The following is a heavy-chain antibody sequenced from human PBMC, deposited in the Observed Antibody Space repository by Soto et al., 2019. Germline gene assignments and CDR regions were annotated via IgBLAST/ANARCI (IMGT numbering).Heavy chain of an antibody. CDR1: GFTFSTYA. V-gene: IGHV3-23*01. D-gene: IGHD6-19*01. J-gene: IGHJ4*02. CDR3: AKEKGVAVYFDV. CDR2: ISGSGRST. Sequence: PGGSLRLSCVGSGFTFSTYAMSWVRQAPGKGLECVSVISGSGRSTHYADSVKGRFIISRDNSKSTVYLQMNSLRAEDTAVYYCAKEKGVAVYFDVWGVGIQVSV.